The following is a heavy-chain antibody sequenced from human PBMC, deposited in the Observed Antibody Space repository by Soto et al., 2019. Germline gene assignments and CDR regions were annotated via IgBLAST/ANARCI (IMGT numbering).Heavy chain of an antibody. J-gene: IGHJ5*02. V-gene: IGHV4-59*01. CDR1: GGSISSYY. Sequence: ASETLSLTCTVSGGSISSYYWSWIRQPPGKGLEWIGYIYYSGSTNYNPSLKSRVTISVDTSKNQFSLKLSSVTAADTAVYYCARGSPLWFGELLLFEPWGQGTRVTVSS. CDR2: IYYSGST. CDR3: ARGSPLWFGELLLFEP. D-gene: IGHD3-10*01.